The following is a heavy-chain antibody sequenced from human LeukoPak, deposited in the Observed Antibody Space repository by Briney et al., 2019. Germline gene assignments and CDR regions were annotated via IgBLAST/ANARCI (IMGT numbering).Heavy chain of an antibody. V-gene: IGHV3-21*01. CDR3: ARDRPTGASRLFVVQ. D-gene: IGHD3-3*01. CDR2: MSSGRRYI. J-gene: IGHJ4*02. CDR1: GFTLRRYS. Sequence: PGGSLRLSYAASGFTLRRYSMTWVRQAPRRGLAWVSSMSSGRRYIYYADSVRGRFTISRDNAKNSLYLLMNSLRAEDTAVYYCARDRPTGASRLFVVQWGQGTLVTVSS.